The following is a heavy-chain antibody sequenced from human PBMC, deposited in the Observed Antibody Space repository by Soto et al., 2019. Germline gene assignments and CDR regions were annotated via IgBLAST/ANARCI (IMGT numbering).Heavy chain of an antibody. D-gene: IGHD6-13*01. CDR3: ARVGVGLAAPRVWPY. CDR2: INPYNGNT. CDR1: GHTFTSYG. J-gene: IGHJ4*02. V-gene: IGHV1-18*01. Sequence: GASVKVSCKASGHTFTSYGISWVRQAPGQGLEWMAWINPYNGNTKYAEKFLGRVTVTTDTSTATAYMEVRSLTSDDTAVFYCARVGVGLAAPRVWPYWGQGTPVTVSS.